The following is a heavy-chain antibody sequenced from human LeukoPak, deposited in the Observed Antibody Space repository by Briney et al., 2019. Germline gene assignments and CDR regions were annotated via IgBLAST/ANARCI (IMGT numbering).Heavy chain of an antibody. J-gene: IGHJ4*02. CDR3: ARIGGYCYGPGY. V-gene: IGHV3-7*05. CDR2: IRQDGSEK. D-gene: IGHD5-18*01. Sequence: PGGSLRLSCAASGFTFSNYWMSWVRQAPGKGLEWVANIRQDGSEKYYVDSVKGRFTISRDNAKNSVYLQMNSLRAEDTALYYCARIGGYCYGPGYWGQGTLVTVSS. CDR1: GFTFSNYW.